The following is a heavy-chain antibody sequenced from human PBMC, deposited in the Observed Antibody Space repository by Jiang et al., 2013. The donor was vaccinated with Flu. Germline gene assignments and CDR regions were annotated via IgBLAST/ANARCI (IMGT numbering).Heavy chain of an antibody. V-gene: IGHV6-1*01. J-gene: IGHJ2*01. CDR3: ARVRKVAPGTGWYFDL. CDR1: GDSVSSNSAA. D-gene: IGHD2-15*01. CDR2: TYYRSKWCN. Sequence: SQTLSLTCAISGDSVSSNSAAWNWIRQSPSRGLEWLGRTYYRSKWCNDYAISLRSRISINPDTSKNHFSLHLNSVTPEDTAVYYCARVRKVAPGTGWYFDLWGRGTLVTVSS.